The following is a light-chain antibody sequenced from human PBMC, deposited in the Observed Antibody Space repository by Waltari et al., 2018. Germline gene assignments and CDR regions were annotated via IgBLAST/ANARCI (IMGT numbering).Light chain of an antibody. J-gene: IGKJ3*01. CDR2: SAS. Sequence: EVVMTQSPATLSVSPGERVTLSCRASQSVGNDLAWYQQRPGQAPRLIIYSASTRAIGIPARFSGSGSGTEFTLTISGMESDDFAVYYCQHYHDWPPGAFGPGTKVD. CDR1: QSVGND. V-gene: IGKV3-15*01. CDR3: QHYHDWPPGA.